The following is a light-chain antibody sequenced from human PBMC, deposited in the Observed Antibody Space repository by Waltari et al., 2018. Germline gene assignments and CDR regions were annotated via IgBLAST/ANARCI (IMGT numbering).Light chain of an antibody. V-gene: IGLV1-47*01. J-gene: IGLJ3*02. Sequence: QSVLTQPPSASGTPGQGVTISCSGSSSNIGRNYVYWYQQLPGTAPKLLIYRNDQRPSGVPARFSGSKSGTSASLDISGLRSEDEADYHCATWDDNLSHWVFGGGTKMTVL. CDR2: RND. CDR1: SSNIGRNY. CDR3: ATWDDNLSHWV.